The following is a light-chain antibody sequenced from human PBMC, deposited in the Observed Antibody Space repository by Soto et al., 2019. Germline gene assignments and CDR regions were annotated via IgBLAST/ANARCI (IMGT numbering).Light chain of an antibody. CDR3: ISYTVSRSYV. J-gene: IGLJ1*01. Sequence: QSALTQPASVSGSPGQSITISCSGTSSDIGTYDHVAWFQQFPGKTAKLMIYSVSNRPSGVSYRFSGSKSGNTASLTISGLQAEDEADYYCISYTVSRSYVFGTGTKVTVL. CDR2: SVS. V-gene: IGLV2-14*01. CDR1: SSDIGTYDH.